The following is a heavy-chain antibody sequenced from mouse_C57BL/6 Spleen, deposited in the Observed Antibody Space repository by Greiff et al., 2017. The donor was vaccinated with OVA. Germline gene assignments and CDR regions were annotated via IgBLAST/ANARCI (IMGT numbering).Heavy chain of an antibody. Sequence: EVMLVESGGDLVKPGGSLKLSCAASGFTFSSYGMSWVRQTPDKRLEWVATISSGGSYTYYPDSVKGRFTISRDNAKNTLYLQMSSLKSEDTAMYYCARQASGEAAQAKLYYAMDYWGQGTSVTVSS. CDR1: GFTFSSYG. J-gene: IGHJ4*01. CDR3: ARQASGEAAQAKLYYAMDY. D-gene: IGHD3-2*02. CDR2: ISSGGSYT. V-gene: IGHV5-6*01.